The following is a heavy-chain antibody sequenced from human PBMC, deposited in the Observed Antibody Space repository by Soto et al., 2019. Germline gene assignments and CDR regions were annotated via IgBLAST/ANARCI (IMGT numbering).Heavy chain of an antibody. V-gene: IGHV4-34*01. D-gene: IGHD3-10*01. Sequence: SETLSLTCAVNGGSFREYYWSWLRQPPGKGLEWIGEINQSGTTHYNPSLKGRINLSIDTSKNQFSLNLTSVTAADTATYYCARDIITVIGGEIYYYFGMDVWGQGTTVTVS. J-gene: IGHJ6*02. CDR2: INQSGTT. CDR1: GGSFREYY. CDR3: ARDIITVIGGEIYYYFGMDV.